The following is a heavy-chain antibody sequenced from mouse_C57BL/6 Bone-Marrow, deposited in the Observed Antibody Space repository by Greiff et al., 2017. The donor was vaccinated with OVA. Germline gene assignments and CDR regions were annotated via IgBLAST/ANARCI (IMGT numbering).Heavy chain of an antibody. J-gene: IGHJ1*03. Sequence: EVHLVESGPGLVKPSQSLSLTCSVTGYSITSGYYWNWIRQFPGNKLEWMGYISYDGSNNYNPSLKNRISITRDTSKNQFFLKLNSVTTEDTATYYCARESIWYYYGSSYDVWGTGTTVTVSS. D-gene: IGHD1-1*01. V-gene: IGHV3-6*01. CDR3: ARESIWYYYGSSYDV. CDR2: ISYDGSN. CDR1: GYSITSGYY.